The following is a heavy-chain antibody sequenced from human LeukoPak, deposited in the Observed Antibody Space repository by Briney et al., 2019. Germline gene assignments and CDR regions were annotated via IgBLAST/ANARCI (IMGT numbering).Heavy chain of an antibody. J-gene: IGHJ4*02. D-gene: IGHD1-14*01. CDR2: INHSGST. V-gene: IGHV4-34*01. CDR3: ARRPDSAGPFDY. CDR1: GGSFSGYY. Sequence: SETLSLTCAVYGGSFSGYYWSWIRQPPGKGLEWIGEINHSGSTNYNPSLKSRVTISVDTSKNQFSLKLSSVTAADTAVYYCARRPDSAGPFDYWGQGTLVTVSS.